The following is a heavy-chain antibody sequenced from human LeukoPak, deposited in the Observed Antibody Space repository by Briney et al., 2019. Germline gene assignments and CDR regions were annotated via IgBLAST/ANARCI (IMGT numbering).Heavy chain of an antibody. D-gene: IGHD3-10*01. J-gene: IGHJ4*02. CDR2: INHSGST. V-gene: IGHV4-34*01. Sequence: SETLSLTCAVYGGSFSGYYWSWIRQPPGKGLEWIGEINHSGSTYYNPSLKSRVTISVDRSKNQFSLKLSSVTAADTAVYYCARVYYGSGSYYFDYWGQGTLVTVSS. CDR3: ARVYYGSGSYYFDY. CDR1: GGSFSGYY.